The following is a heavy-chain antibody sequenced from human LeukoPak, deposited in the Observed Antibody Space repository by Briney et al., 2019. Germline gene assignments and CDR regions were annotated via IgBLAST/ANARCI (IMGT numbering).Heavy chain of an antibody. D-gene: IGHD2-2*01. V-gene: IGHV3-30-3*01. CDR2: ISYDGSNK. CDR3: ARGVVVPAGRWFDP. J-gene: IGHJ5*02. Sequence: GGSLRLPCAASGFTFSSYAMHWVRQAPGKGLEGVAVISYDGSNKYYADSVKGRFTISRDNSKNTLYLQMNSLRAEDTAVYYCARGVVVPAGRWFDPWGQGTLVTVSS. CDR1: GFTFSSYA.